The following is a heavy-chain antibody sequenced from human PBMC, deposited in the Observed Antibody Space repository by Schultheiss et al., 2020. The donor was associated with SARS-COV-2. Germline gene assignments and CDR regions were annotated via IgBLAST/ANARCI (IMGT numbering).Heavy chain of an antibody. V-gene: IGHV4-31*03. CDR2: IYYSGST. D-gene: IGHD4-17*01. CDR3: ARDQPNDYGDVDWFDP. CDR1: GGSISSGGYY. J-gene: IGHJ5*02. Sequence: SETLSLTCTVSGGSISSGGYYWSWIRQHPGKGLEWIGYIYYSGSTYYNPSLKSRVTISVDTSKNQLSLKLSSVTAADTAVYYCARDQPNDYGDVDWFDPWGQGTLVTVSS.